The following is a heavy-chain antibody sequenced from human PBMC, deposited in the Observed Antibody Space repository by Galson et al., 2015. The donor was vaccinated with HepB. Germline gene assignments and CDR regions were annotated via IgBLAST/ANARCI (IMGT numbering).Heavy chain of an antibody. CDR3: AKRMGGIAAAVWAHPVDY. CDR2: ISGSGGST. J-gene: IGHJ4*02. CDR1: GFTFSSYA. V-gene: IGHV3-23*01. D-gene: IGHD6-13*01. Sequence: SLRLSCAASGFTFSSYAMSWVRQAPGKGLEWVSAISGSGGSTYYADSVKGRFTISRDNSKNTLYLQMNSLRAEDTAVYYCAKRMGGIAAAVWAHPVDYWGQGTLVTVSS.